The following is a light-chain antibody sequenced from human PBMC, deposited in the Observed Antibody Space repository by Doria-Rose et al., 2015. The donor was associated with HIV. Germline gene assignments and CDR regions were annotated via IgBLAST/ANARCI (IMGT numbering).Light chain of an antibody. CDR2: DGS. CDR1: QSFSSTY. J-gene: IGKJ1*01. V-gene: IGKV3-20*01. Sequence: EIVSTQSPGTLSLSPGERATLSCRASQSFSSTYLAWYQQKPGQAPSLLIYDGSTRAAGFPARYSASGSETDFSLTINRLEPEDFALYYCHQYGTSWTFGQGAKVEI. CDR3: HQYGTSWT.